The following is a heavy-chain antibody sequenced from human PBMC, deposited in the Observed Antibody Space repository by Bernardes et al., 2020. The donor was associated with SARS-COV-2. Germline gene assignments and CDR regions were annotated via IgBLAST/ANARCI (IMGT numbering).Heavy chain of an antibody. CDR3: ARALKYDSSGYPLYYYYGMDV. D-gene: IGHD3-22*01. CDR2: IGTAGDT. V-gene: IGHV3-13*01. J-gene: IGHJ6*02. Sequence: GGSLRLSCAASGFTFSSYDMHWVRQATGKGLEWVSAIGTAGDTYYPGSVKGRFTISRENAKNSLYLQMNSLRAGDTAVYYCARALKYDSSGYPLYYYYGMDVWGQGTTVTVSS. CDR1: GFTFSSYD.